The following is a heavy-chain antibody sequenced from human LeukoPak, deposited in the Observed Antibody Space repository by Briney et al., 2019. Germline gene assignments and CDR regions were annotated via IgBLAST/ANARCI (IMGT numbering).Heavy chain of an antibody. CDR3: ARLREGTDHDY. CDR1: GFTFSDYY. V-gene: IGHV3-11*06. D-gene: IGHD1-14*01. Sequence: PGGSLRLSCAASGFTFSDYYMSWIRRAPGKGLAWVSKISTSSTYTKYADSVEGRFTVSRDNAKSSLYLQVNSLGAEDTAVYYCARLREGTDHDYWGQGTLVTVSS. CDR2: ISTSSTYT. J-gene: IGHJ4*02.